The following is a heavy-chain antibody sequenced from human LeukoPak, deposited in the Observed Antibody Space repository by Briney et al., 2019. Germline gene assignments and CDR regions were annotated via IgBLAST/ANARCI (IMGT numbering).Heavy chain of an antibody. Sequence: ASVKVSCKASGGTFSSYAISWVRQAPGQGLEWMGAIIPIFGTANYAQKFQGRVTITTDESTSTAYMELSSLRSEDTAVYYCAGYVVVPAAIQPFDYWGQGTLVTVSS. D-gene: IGHD2-2*02. CDR3: AGYVVVPAAIQPFDY. CDR1: GGTFSSYA. V-gene: IGHV1-69*05. J-gene: IGHJ4*02. CDR2: IIPIFGTA.